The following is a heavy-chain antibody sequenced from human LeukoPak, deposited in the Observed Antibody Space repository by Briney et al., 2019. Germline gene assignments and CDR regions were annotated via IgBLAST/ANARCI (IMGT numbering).Heavy chain of an antibody. D-gene: IGHD5-18*01. CDR3: AREEEIQLWPKGYMDV. Sequence: SETLSLTCTVSGGSISSYYWSWIRQPAGKGLEWIGRIYTSGSINYNPSLKSRVTMSVDTSKNQFSLKLSSVTAADTAVYYCAREEEIQLWPKGYMDVWGKGTTVTVSS. CDR2: IYTSGSI. V-gene: IGHV4-4*07. J-gene: IGHJ6*03. CDR1: GGSISSYY.